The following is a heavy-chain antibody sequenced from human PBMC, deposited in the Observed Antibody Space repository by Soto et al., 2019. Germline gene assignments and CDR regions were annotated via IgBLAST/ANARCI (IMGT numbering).Heavy chain of an antibody. V-gene: IGHV3-23*01. J-gene: IGHJ5*02. CDR3: AKGSIEYRASVDR. Sequence: EVQLLESGGGLVQPGGSLRLACAASGFSFNSYAMVCVRQAPGKGLEWVSVISARGGSSYFADSVKGRFTIARDNYKNVLSLEMNNLRAEDTATYFCAKGSIEYRASVDRWGQGTLVLVS. D-gene: IGHD3-16*02. CDR2: ISARGGSS. CDR1: GFSFNSYA.